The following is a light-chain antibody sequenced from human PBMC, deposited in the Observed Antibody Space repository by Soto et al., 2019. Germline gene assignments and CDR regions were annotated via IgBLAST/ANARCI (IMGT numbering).Light chain of an antibody. CDR2: GAS. J-gene: IGKJ5*01. V-gene: IGKV1-9*01. CDR3: QQLNSYPIT. CDR1: QGISSY. Sequence: DIQLTQSPSFLSASVGDRVTITCRASQGISSYLAWYQQKPGKAPKLLIYGASTLQSGVPSRFSGSGSGTELTRTISSLQPEDFATYYCQQLNSYPITFGQGTRLEMK.